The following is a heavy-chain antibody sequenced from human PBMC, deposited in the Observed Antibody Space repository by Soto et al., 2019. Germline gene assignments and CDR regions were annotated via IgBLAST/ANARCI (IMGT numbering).Heavy chain of an antibody. V-gene: IGHV1-2*04. CDR2: INPKSGGT. CDR1: GYSFTDYH. J-gene: IGHJ6*02. Sequence: RASVKVSCKASGYSFTDYHIHWVRQAPGQGLEWLGRINPKSGGTSTAQKFQGWVTMTTDTSISTASMELTRLTSDDTAIYYCARGDSTDCSNGVCSFFYNQDMGVRGQWTTFTVSS. CDR3: ARGDSTDCSNGVCSFFYNQDMGV. D-gene: IGHD2-8*01.